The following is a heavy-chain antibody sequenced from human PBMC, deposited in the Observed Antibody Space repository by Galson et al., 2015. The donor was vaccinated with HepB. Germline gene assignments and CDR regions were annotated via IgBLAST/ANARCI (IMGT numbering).Heavy chain of an antibody. CDR2: IYHSGST. CDR3: ARTEYYYDSRGYYDY. CDR1: GGSIGSSSYY. V-gene: IGHV4-39*07. Sequence: SETLSLTCTVSGGSIGSSSYYWGWIRQPPGKGLEWIGSIYHSGSTYYNPSLKSRVTISVDTSKNQFSLKLTSVTATDTAVYYCARTEYYYDSRGYYDYWGQGTLVTVSS. D-gene: IGHD3-22*01. J-gene: IGHJ4*02.